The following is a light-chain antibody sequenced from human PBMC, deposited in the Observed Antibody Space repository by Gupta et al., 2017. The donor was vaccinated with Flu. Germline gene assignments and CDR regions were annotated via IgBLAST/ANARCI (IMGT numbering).Light chain of an antibody. J-gene: IGKJ1*01. Sequence: PSSPSASVGDRVTITCRTSQSISTYLNCYQQKPGKAPNLLIYAASTLQSGVPSRFSGSGSGTDFTLSINSLQPDDFATYYCQQTYSSPWTFGQGTKVEIK. V-gene: IGKV1-39*01. CDR3: QQTYSSPWT. CDR1: QSISTY. CDR2: AAS.